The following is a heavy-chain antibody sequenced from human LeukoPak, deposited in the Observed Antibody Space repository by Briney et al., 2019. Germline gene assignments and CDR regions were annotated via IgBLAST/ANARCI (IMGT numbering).Heavy chain of an antibody. CDR1: GFTFSSYG. D-gene: IGHD3-9*01. Sequence: PGGSLRLSCAASGFTFSSYGMHWVRQAPGKGLEWVAFIRYDGSNKYYADSVKGRFTISRDNSKNTLYLQMNSLRAEDTAVYYCAKRLLRYSSGYMDVWGKGTTVTISS. CDR3: AKRLLRYSSGYMDV. V-gene: IGHV3-30*02. J-gene: IGHJ6*03. CDR2: IRYDGSNK.